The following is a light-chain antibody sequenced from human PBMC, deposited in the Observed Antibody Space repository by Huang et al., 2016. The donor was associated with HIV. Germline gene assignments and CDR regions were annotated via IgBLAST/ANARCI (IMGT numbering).Light chain of an antibody. J-gene: IGKJ4*01. Sequence: EIVLTQSPATLSLSPGERATLSCRASQSISSYLVWYQQKTGRAPRLLIYDASNRATGSPARFSGSGSGTNFTLTISSLEPEDFAVYYCQQRSNWPPTFGGGTKVEIK. CDR3: QQRSNWPPT. V-gene: IGKV3-11*01. CDR2: DAS. CDR1: QSISSY.